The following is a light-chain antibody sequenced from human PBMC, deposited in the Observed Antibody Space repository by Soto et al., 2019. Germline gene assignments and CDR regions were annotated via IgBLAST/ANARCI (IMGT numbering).Light chain of an antibody. J-gene: IGKJ4*01. CDR1: QSVGTN. V-gene: IGKV3-15*01. Sequence: EVVMTQSPATVSVSPGERTSLSCRASQSVGTNLGWYQQKPGQAPRLLISKTSIRATGVPARFSGSGSGTEFTLTISRLQSEDFTVYYCQQYANWPLTFGGGTKVDIK. CDR2: KTS. CDR3: QQYANWPLT.